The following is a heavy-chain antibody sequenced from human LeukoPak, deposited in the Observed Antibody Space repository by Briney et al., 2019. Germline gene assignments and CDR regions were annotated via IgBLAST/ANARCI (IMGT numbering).Heavy chain of an antibody. CDR1: GGSFSGYY. V-gene: IGHV4-34*01. CDR3: ARQGQDGSYSDY. J-gene: IGHJ4*02. Sequence: KPSETLSLTCAVYGGSFSGYYWSWIRQPTGKGLEWIGEINHSGSTNYNPSLKSRVTISVDTSKNQFSLKLSSVTAADTAVYYCARQGQDGSYSDYWGQGTLVTVSS. CDR2: INHSGST. D-gene: IGHD1-26*01.